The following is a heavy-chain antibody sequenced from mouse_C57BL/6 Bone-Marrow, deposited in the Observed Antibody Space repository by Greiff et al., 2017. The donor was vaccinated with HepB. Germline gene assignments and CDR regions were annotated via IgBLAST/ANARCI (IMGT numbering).Heavy chain of an antibody. CDR2: IYPGNSDT. CDR3: ETVVGGDYYAMDY. J-gene: IGHJ4*01. CDR1: GYTFTSYW. Sequence: VQLQQSGTVLARPGASVKMSCKTSGYTFTSYWMHWVKQRPGQGLEWIGAIYPGNSDTSYNQKFKGKAKLTAVTSASTAYMELSSLTNEDSAVSYCETVVGGDYYAMDYWGQGTSVTVSS. V-gene: IGHV1-5*01. D-gene: IGHD1-1*01.